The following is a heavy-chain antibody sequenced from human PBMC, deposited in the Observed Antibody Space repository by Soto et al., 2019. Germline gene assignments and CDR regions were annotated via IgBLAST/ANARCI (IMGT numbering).Heavy chain of an antibody. Sequence: SEPLSLTCTVSGGSISSYYWSWIRQPPGKGLEWIGYIYYSGSTNYNPSLKSRVTISVDTSKNQFSLKLSSVTAADTAVYYCARGIAAAGVDYWGQGPLVTVSS. CDR3: ARGIAAAGVDY. D-gene: IGHD6-13*01. V-gene: IGHV4-59*01. CDR2: IYYSGST. CDR1: GGSISSYY. J-gene: IGHJ4*02.